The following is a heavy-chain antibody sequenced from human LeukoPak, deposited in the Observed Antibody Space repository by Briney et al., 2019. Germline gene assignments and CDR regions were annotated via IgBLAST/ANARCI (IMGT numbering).Heavy chain of an antibody. D-gene: IGHD3-22*01. CDR1: GFTFSSYW. CDR3: ARDFYYDSSGYDY. V-gene: IGHV3-7*01. J-gene: IGHJ4*02. Sequence: GGSLRLSCAASGFTFSSYWMSWVRQAPGKGPEWVANIKQDGSEKYYVDSVKGRFTISRDNAKNSLYLQMNSLRAEDTAEYYCARDFYYDSSGYDYWGQGTLVTVSS. CDR2: IKQDGSEK.